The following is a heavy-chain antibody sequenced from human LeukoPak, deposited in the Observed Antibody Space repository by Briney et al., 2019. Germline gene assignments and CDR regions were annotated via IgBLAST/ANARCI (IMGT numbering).Heavy chain of an antibody. CDR3: ATSRGTMVRGGRVTAWFDP. CDR2: IYHSGST. CDR1: GGSISSGGHS. J-gene: IGHJ5*02. D-gene: IGHD3-10*01. Sequence: SETLSLTCAVSGGSISSGGHSWSWIRQPPGKGLEWIGYIYHSGSTYYNPSLKSRVTISVDRSKNQFSLKLSSVTAADTAVYYCATSRGTMVRGGRVTAWFDPWGQGTLVTVSS. V-gene: IGHV4-30-2*01.